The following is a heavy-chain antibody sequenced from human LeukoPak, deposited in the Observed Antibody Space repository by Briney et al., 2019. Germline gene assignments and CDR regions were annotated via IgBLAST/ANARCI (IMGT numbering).Heavy chain of an antibody. D-gene: IGHD3-3*01. CDR3: ARAVTIFGVASPVY. Sequence: ASVKVSCKASGYTFTNYYVYWVRQAPGQGLEWMGIINPSGGSTSYAQKFQGRVTMTRDMSTSTVYMELSSLRSEDTAVYYCARAVTIFGVASPVYWGQGTLVTVSS. CDR2: INPSGGST. CDR1: GYTFTNYY. V-gene: IGHV1-46*01. J-gene: IGHJ4*02.